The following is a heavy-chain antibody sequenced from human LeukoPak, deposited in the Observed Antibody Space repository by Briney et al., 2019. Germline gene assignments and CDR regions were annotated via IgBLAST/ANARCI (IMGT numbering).Heavy chain of an antibody. CDR1: GGTFTRSA. CDR3: ARGLSAGVDVYYYYMDV. J-gene: IGHJ6*03. D-gene: IGHD3-10*01. CDR2: IIPIFGTA. Sequence: GSSVKVSCKASGGTFTRSAISWVRQAPGQGLEWMGRIIPIFGTANYAQKFQGRVTITTGESTNTAYMELSSLRSEDTAVYYCARGLSAGVDVYYYYMDVWGKGTTVTVSS. V-gene: IGHV1-69*05.